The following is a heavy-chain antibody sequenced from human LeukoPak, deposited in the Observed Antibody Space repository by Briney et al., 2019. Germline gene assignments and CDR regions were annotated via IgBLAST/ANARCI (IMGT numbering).Heavy chain of an antibody. J-gene: IGHJ4*02. D-gene: IGHD2-15*01. CDR3: SRGFAAD. CDR2: IRDKANGGTT. Sequence: HPGGSLRLSCATSGFNFGEFVVSWVRHAPGTGLEWVGFIRDKANGGTTEYAASVEGRFMIARDDSKGLAYLEMNSLKVDDTGTYYCSRGFAADWGQGALVTVSS. V-gene: IGHV3-49*04. CDR1: GFNFGEFV.